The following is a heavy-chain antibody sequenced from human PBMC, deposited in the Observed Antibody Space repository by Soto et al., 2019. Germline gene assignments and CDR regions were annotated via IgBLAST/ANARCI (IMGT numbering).Heavy chain of an antibody. CDR1: GGSFSGFF. V-gene: IGHV4-34*01. CDR3: ARAAVAAGGPFDK. D-gene: IGHD2-15*01. Sequence: PSETLSLTCAVSGGSFSGFFWGWIRQPPGKGLEWIGEVNHGGSTNYNPSLKSRVTISSDTSKNHFSLTLRSVTAADTAVYYCARAAVAAGGPFDKWGQGALGTVSS. CDR2: VNHGGST. J-gene: IGHJ4*02.